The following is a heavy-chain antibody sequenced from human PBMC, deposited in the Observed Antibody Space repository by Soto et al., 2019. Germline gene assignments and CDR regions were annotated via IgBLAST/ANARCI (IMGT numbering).Heavy chain of an antibody. D-gene: IGHD3-22*01. J-gene: IGHJ4*02. CDR2: ISGSGGST. Sequence: EVQLLESGGGLVQPGGSLRLSCAASGFTFSSYAMSWVRQAPGKGLEWVSAISGSGGSTYYADSVKGRFTISRDNSKNTLYLQMNSLRAEDTAVYYCAKDPNYYDSSGYYSGYYVDYWGQGTLVTVSS. V-gene: IGHV3-23*01. CDR3: AKDPNYYDSSGYYSGYYVDY. CDR1: GFTFSSYA.